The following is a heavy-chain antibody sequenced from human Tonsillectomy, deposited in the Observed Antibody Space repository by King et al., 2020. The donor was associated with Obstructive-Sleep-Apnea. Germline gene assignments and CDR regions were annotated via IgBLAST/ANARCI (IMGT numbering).Heavy chain of an antibody. D-gene: IGHD5-24*01. J-gene: IGHJ5*02. CDR2: INHSGST. CDR3: AREEGPMATTP. V-gene: IGHV4-34*01. CDR1: GGSFSGYY. Sequence: QVQLQQWGAGLLKPSETLSLTCAVYGGSFSGYYWSWIRQPPGKGLEWIGEINHSGSTNYNPSLKSRVTISVDTSKNQFSLKLSSVTAADTAVYYCAREEGPMATTPWGQGTLVTVSS.